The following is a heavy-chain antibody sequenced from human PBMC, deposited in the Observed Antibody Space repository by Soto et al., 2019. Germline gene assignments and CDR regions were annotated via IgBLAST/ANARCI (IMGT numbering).Heavy chain of an antibody. CDR1: SDSMNSGGYY. Sequence: SETLSLTCSVSSDSMNSGGYYWSWIRQHPGKGLEWIGYIYSNGDTYYNPSLKSRVTISVDTSKNQFSLNLTSVTAADTHVYYCARRGGSSSGYYYYAMDVWGQGTTVTVS. J-gene: IGHJ6*02. CDR3: ARRGGSSSGYYYYAMDV. CDR2: IYSNGDT. D-gene: IGHD6-6*01. V-gene: IGHV4-31*03.